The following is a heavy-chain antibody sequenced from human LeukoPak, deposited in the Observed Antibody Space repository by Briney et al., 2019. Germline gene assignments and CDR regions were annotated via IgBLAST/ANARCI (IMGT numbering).Heavy chain of an antibody. Sequence: GGSLRLSCAASGSTFSSYAMSWVRQAPGKGLEWVSAISGSGGSTYYADSVKGRFTISRDNSKNTLYLQMNSLRAEDTAVYYCATDIYSSGPRGYWGQGTLVTVSS. CDR2: ISGSGGST. J-gene: IGHJ4*02. CDR3: ATDIYSSGPRGY. V-gene: IGHV3-23*01. CDR1: GSTFSSYA. D-gene: IGHD6-19*01.